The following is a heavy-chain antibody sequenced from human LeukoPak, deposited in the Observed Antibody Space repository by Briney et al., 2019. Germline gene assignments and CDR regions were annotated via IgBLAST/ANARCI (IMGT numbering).Heavy chain of an antibody. CDR1: GYTXTSYY. Sequence: ASVKVSCKASGYTXTSYYIHWVRQAPGQGLEWMGWINPSSGNTNYAQNFRGRVTMTRDTSITTAYMELSRLNSDDTAVYFCAREDSVAAAGTNAFDIWGHGTMVTVSS. CDR2: INPSSGNT. CDR3: AREDSVAAAGTNAFDI. J-gene: IGHJ3*02. D-gene: IGHD6-13*01. V-gene: IGHV1-2*02.